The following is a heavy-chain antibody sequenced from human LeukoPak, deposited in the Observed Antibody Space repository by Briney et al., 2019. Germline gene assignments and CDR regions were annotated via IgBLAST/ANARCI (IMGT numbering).Heavy chain of an antibody. D-gene: IGHD6-19*01. CDR3: ATGGGRYSSGWYGGPMDV. Sequence: ASVKVSCKVSGYTLTELSMHWARQAPGKGLEWMGGFDPEDGETIYAQKFQGRVTMTEDTSTDTAYMELSSLRSEDTAVYYCATGGGRYSSGWYGGPMDVWGKGTTVTVSS. CDR1: GYTLTELS. J-gene: IGHJ6*03. CDR2: FDPEDGET. V-gene: IGHV1-24*01.